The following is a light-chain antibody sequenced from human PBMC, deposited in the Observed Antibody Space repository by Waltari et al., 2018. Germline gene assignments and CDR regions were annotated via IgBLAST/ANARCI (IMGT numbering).Light chain of an antibody. V-gene: IGLV2-23*01. Sequence: QSALTQPASASGSPGQSITISCTGTTTDSLPYNLVPWYQQHPGKAPKLIIFEGTKRPSGVSNRFFASKSGNTASLTISGLQADDEADYHCCSYVSNTYVFGTGTKVTVL. CDR2: EGT. CDR1: TTDSLPYNL. CDR3: CSYVSNTYV. J-gene: IGLJ1*01.